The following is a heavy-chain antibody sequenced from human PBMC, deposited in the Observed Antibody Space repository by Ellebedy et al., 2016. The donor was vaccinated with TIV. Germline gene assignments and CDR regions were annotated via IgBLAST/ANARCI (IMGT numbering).Heavy chain of an antibody. Sequence: AASVKVSCKASGYTFTSYYMHWVRQAPGQGLEWMGIINPRGGSTSYAQKFQGRVTITRDTSASIAYMELSSLKSEDTAVYYCARGRWVSRNIDYYFDYWGQGTLVTVSS. CDR3: ARGRWVSRNIDYYFDY. V-gene: IGHV1-46*01. D-gene: IGHD2-2*01. CDR1: GYTFTSYY. CDR2: INPRGGST. J-gene: IGHJ4*02.